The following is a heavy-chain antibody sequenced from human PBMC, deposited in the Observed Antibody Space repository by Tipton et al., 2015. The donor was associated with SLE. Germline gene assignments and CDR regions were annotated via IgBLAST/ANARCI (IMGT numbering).Heavy chain of an antibody. J-gene: IGHJ4*02. V-gene: IGHV4-39*01. CDR3: ARHVSGIPAF. D-gene: IGHD1-14*01. CDR2: IYYSGST. Sequence: LRLSCTVSGGSISSSSYYWGWIRQPPGKGLEWIGSIYYSGSTYYNPSLKSRVTISVDTSKNQFSLKLSSVTAADTAVYYCARHVSGIPAFWGQGTLVTVSS. CDR1: GGSISSSSYY.